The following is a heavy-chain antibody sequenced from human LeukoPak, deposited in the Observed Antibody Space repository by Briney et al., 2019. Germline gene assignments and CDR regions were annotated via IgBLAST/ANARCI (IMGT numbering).Heavy chain of an antibody. V-gene: IGHV4-34*01. CDR3: ARRGSSWFI. D-gene: IGHD6-13*01. CDR1: GGSFSGYY. J-gene: IGHJ4*02. Sequence: SETLSLTCAVYGGSFSGYYWSWIRQPPGKGLEWIGEINHSGSTNYNPSLKSRVTISVDTSKNQFSLKLSSVTAADTAVYYCARRGSSWFIWGQGTLVTVSS. CDR2: INHSGST.